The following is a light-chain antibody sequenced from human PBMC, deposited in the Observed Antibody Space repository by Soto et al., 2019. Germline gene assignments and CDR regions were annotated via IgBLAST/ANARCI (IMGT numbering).Light chain of an antibody. CDR1: QSVSSSY. Sequence: EIVLTQSPGTLSLSPGERATLSCRASQSVSSSYLAWYQQKPGQAPRLLIYGASSRATGIPDRFSGSGSGTAFTLTISRLDPEDFAVYYCQQYGSSRTFGQGTKVEIK. CDR3: QQYGSSRT. CDR2: GAS. J-gene: IGKJ1*01. V-gene: IGKV3-20*01.